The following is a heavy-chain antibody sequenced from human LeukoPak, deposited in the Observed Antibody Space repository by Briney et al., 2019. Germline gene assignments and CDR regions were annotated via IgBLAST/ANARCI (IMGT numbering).Heavy chain of an antibody. J-gene: IGHJ4*02. Sequence: ASVKVSCKASGYTFTGYYINWVRQAPGQGLEWMGWINPNSCGTNYAQRFQGGVTMTSDTSISTAYIELSSLRSDDTAVYYCARKSAARSTSEFDCWGQGTLVTVSS. D-gene: IGHD2-2*01. V-gene: IGHV1-2*02. CDR1: GYTFTGYY. CDR2: INPNSCGT. CDR3: ARKSAARSTSEFDC.